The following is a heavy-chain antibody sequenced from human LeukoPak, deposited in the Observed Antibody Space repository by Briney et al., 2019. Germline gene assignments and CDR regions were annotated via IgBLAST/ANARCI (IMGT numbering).Heavy chain of an antibody. V-gene: IGHV1-3*01. J-gene: IGHJ4*02. CDR3: ASSSRHLMVRENQRAFDY. CDR2: INAGNGNT. D-gene: IGHD3-10*01. Sequence: ASVKVSCKASGYTFTSYAMHWVRQAPGQRLEWMGWINAGNGNTKYSQKFQGRVTITRDTSASTAYMELGSLRSEDTAVYYCASSSRHLMVRENQRAFDYWGQGTLVTVSS. CDR1: GYTFTSYA.